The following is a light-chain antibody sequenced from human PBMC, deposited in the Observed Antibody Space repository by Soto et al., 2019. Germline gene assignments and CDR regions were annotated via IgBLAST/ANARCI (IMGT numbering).Light chain of an antibody. J-gene: IGKJ1*01. CDR2: DAS. Sequence: EIVLTQSPATLSLSPGERATLSCRACQSVSSYLVWYQQKPGQAPRLLMSDASNRATGIPARFSGSGSGTDFTLTISSLEPEDFAVYYCQQRSNWPRTFGQGTKVEIK. CDR1: QSVSSY. V-gene: IGKV3-11*01. CDR3: QQRSNWPRT.